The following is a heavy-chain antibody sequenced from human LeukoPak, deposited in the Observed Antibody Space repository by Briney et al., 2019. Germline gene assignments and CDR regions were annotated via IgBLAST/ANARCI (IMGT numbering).Heavy chain of an antibody. Sequence: GGSLRLSCAASGLTFSSYWMHWVRQAPGKGLVWVSRINSDGSATFYADSVKGRFTISRDNAKNTLSLQMNSLRAEDTAVYYCARGSPLGGDWGQGTLVTVSS. CDR2: INSDGSAT. CDR1: GLTFSSYW. J-gene: IGHJ4*02. CDR3: ARGSPLGGD. V-gene: IGHV3-74*01.